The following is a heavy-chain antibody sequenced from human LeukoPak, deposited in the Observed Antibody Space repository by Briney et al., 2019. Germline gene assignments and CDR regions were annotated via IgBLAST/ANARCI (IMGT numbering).Heavy chain of an antibody. D-gene: IGHD6-13*01. V-gene: IGHV4-4*07. CDR3: ARVEFIAAAVTYDY. CDR2: IYTSGTT. J-gene: IGHJ4*02. CDR1: GGSISSYY. Sequence: SETLSLTCTVSGGSISSYYWSWIRQPAGKGLEWIGRIYTSGTTNYNPSLKSRVTMSVDTSKNQFSLKVSSVTAADTAVYYCARVEFIAAAVTYDYWGQGTLVTVSS.